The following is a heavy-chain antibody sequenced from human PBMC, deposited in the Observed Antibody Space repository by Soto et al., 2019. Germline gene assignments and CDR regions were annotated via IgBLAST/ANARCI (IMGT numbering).Heavy chain of an antibody. D-gene: IGHD1-1*01. Sequence: QVHLVESGGGVVQPGRSLRLSCEGSGFVFSTYDMHWVRQAPGKGLEWVAHIWYDGSQKFYADSVKGRFTISRDNSKNTVYLQMSSLRVEDTAVYYCASPWNDDGFDPWGQGTLVTVSS. CDR2: IWYDGSQK. CDR3: ASPWNDDGFDP. CDR1: GFVFSTYD. J-gene: IGHJ5*02. V-gene: IGHV3-33*03.